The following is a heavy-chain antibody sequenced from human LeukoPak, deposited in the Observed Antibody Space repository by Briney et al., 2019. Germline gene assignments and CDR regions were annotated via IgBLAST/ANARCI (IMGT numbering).Heavy chain of an antibody. CDR3: AKDLAAMAAFDY. J-gene: IGHJ4*02. D-gene: IGHD5-18*01. CDR1: GFTVSSNY. V-gene: IGHV3-23*01. CDR2: ISGSGGST. Sequence: GGSLRLSCAASGFTVSSNYMSWVRQAPGKGLEWVSAISGSGGSTYYADSVKGRFTISRDNSKNTLYLQMNSLRAEDTAVYYCAKDLAAMAAFDYWGQGTLVTVSS.